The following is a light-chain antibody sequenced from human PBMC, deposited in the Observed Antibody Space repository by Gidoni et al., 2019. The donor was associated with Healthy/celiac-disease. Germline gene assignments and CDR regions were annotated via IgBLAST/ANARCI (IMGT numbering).Light chain of an antibody. J-gene: IGKJ3*01. V-gene: IGKV1-27*01. Sequence: DIQMTQSPSALSASVGDRGTITCRASQGISNYLDWYQQKPGKVPKLLIYAASTLPSGVPSRFSGSGSGTDFTLTISSLQPEDVATYYCQKYNSAPLTFGPGTKVDIK. CDR1: QGISNY. CDR2: AAS. CDR3: QKYNSAPLT.